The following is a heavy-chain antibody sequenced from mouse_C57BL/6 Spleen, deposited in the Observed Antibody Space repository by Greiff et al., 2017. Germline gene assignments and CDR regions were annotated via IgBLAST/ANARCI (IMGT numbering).Heavy chain of an antibody. Sequence: EVHLVESGPGLVKPSQSLSLTCSVTGYSITSGYYWNWIRQFPGNKLEWMGYISYDGSNNYNPSLKNRISITRDTSKNQFFLKLNSVTTEDTATYYCARAGNYDYFDYWGQGTTLTVSS. CDR3: ARAGNYDYFDY. CDR1: GYSITSGYY. D-gene: IGHD2-1*01. CDR2: ISYDGSN. J-gene: IGHJ2*01. V-gene: IGHV3-6*01.